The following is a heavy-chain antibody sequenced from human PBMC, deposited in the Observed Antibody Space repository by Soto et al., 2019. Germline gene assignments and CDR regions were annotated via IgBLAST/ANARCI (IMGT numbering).Heavy chain of an antibody. CDR3: AAVGYYGSVSSH. CDR1: AFTFTMST. Sequence: GASVWVDCRASAFTFTMSTMQGVRPARGQRLEWIGWIVVGSGNTNYAQKFQERVTITRDMSTSTAYMELSSLRSEDTAVYYCAAVGYYGSVSSHWRKGTPVTVSP. J-gene: IGHJ4*02. V-gene: IGHV1-58*02. D-gene: IGHD3-10*01. CDR2: IVVGSGNT.